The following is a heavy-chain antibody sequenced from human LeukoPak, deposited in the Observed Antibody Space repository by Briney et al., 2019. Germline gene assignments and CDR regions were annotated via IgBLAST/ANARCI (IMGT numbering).Heavy chain of an antibody. D-gene: IGHD3-22*01. CDR2: IYYSGST. CDR1: GGSISSYY. CDR3: ARVTGYIVEDYFDY. J-gene: IGHJ4*02. V-gene: IGHV4-59*01. Sequence: SETLSLTCSVSGGSISSYYWSWLRQPPGKGLEWIGYIYYSGSTNYNPSLKSRVTISVDTSKNQFSLRLSSVTAADTAVYYCARVTGYIVEDYFDYWGQGILVTVSS.